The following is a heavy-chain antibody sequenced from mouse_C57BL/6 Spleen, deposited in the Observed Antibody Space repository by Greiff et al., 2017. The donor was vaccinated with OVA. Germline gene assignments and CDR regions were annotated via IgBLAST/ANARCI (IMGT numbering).Heavy chain of an antibody. J-gene: IGHJ4*01. Sequence: QVQLQQPGAELVMPGASVKLSCKASGYTFTSYWMHWVKQRPGQGLEWIGEIDPSDSYTNYNQKFKGKSTLTVDKSSSTAYMQLSSLTSEDSAVYYRATGPLITTVVAMDYWGQGTSVTVSS. V-gene: IGHV1-69*01. D-gene: IGHD1-1*01. CDR3: ATGPLITTVVAMDY. CDR1: GYTFTSYW. CDR2: IDPSDSYT.